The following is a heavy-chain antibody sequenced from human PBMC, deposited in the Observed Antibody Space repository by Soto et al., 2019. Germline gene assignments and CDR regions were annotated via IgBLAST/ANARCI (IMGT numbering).Heavy chain of an antibody. CDR2: ISYDGNNK. D-gene: IGHD1-26*01. J-gene: IGHJ3*02. CDR3: AKDWEYTFDI. V-gene: IGHV3-30*18. Sequence: QVQLVESGGGVVQPGRSLRLSCAASGFTFSSYGMHWVRQAPGKGLEWVAVISYDGNNKYYADSVKGRFTISRDNSKNTLYLQMNSLRAEDTAVFYCAKDWEYTFDIWGQGTRVTVSS. CDR1: GFTFSSYG.